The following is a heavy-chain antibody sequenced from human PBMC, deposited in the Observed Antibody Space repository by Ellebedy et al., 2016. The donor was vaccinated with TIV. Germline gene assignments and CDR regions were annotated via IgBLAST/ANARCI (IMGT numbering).Heavy chain of an antibody. J-gene: IGHJ4*02. D-gene: IGHD1-1*01. CDR1: GYTFASYD. Sequence: AASVKVSCNASGYTFASYDINWVLQANGQGLEWMGWMNPKSGNTGYAQKFQGRVTMTRNTSISTAFMELSSLRSEDTAVYYCARGRRDNWSSYLFDHWGQGTLVRVSS. CDR2: MNPKSGNT. CDR3: ARGRRDNWSSYLFDH. V-gene: IGHV1-8*01.